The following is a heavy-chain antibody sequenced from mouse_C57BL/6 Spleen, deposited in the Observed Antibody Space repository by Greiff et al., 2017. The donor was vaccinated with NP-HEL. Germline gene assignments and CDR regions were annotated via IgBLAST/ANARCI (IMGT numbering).Heavy chain of an antibody. Sequence: EVQLQQSGPELVKPGASVKIPCKASGYTFTDYNMDWVKQSHGKSLEWIGDINPNNGGTIYNQKFKGKATLTVDKSSSTAYMELRSLTSDDTEVYYCARSDGNRWYFDVWGTGTTVTVSA. J-gene: IGHJ1*03. CDR1: GYTFTDYN. D-gene: IGHD2-1*01. CDR2: INPNNGGT. V-gene: IGHV1-18*01. CDR3: ARSDGNRWYFDV.